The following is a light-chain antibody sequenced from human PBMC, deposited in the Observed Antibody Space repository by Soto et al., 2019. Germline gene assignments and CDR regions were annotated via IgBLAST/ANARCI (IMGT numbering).Light chain of an antibody. CDR2: AAS. Sequence: DIQLTQSPSFLSASVGDRVTITCRASQGISSYLAWYQQKPGKAPKFLIYAASTLQSGVPSRFSGSGSGTEFALTISSPQPEDFATYYCQQLNSYPRTFGQGTKMEIK. CDR1: QGISSY. CDR3: QQLNSYPRT. J-gene: IGKJ1*01. V-gene: IGKV1-9*01.